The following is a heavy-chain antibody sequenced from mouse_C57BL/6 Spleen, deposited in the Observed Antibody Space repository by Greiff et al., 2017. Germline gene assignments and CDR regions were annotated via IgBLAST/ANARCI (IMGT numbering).Heavy chain of an antibody. V-gene: IGHV1-59*01. CDR1: GYTFTSYW. Sequence: VQLQQPGAELVRPGTSVKLSCKASGYTFTSYWMHWVKQRPGQGLEWIGVIDPSDSYTNYNQKFKGKATLTVDTSSSTAYMQLSSLTSEDSAVYYGARTSSGYTWFAYWGQGTLVTVSA. J-gene: IGHJ3*01. CDR3: ARTSSGYTWFAY. CDR2: IDPSDSYT. D-gene: IGHD3-2*02.